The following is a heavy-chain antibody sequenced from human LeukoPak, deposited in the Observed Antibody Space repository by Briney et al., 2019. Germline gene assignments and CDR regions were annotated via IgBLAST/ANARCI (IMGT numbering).Heavy chain of an antibody. V-gene: IGHV3-23*01. J-gene: IGHJ3*02. Sequence: GGSLRLSCATSGFTFTNYGMNWVRQAPGKGLEWVSGLSGSGFTTYYADSVKGRFTISRDNSKNTLYLQMNSLRAEDTAVYYCARVTSHAFDIWGQGTMVTVSS. CDR1: GFTFTNYG. CDR3: ARVTSHAFDI. CDR2: LSGSGFTT.